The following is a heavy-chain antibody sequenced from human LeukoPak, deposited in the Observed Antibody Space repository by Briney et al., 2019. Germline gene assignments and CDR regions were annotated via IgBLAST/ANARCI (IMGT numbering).Heavy chain of an antibody. CDR3: AKDGYSGYDTFDY. J-gene: IGHJ4*02. CDR1: GFTFSSYA. V-gene: IGHV3-23*01. D-gene: IGHD5-12*01. Sequence: GGSLRLSCAASGFTFSSYAMSWVRQAPGKGLEWVSAISGSGGSTYYADSVKGRFTISRDNSKNTLCLQMNSLRAEDTAVYYCAKDGYSGYDTFDYWGQGTLVTVSS. CDR2: ISGSGGST.